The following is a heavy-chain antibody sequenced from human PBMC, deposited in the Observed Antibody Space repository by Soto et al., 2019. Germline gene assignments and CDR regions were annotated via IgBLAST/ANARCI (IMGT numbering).Heavy chain of an antibody. J-gene: IGHJ4*02. CDR2: IKQDGSEK. Sequence: GGSLRLSCAASGFTFSSYWMSWVRQAPGKGLEWVANIKQDGSEKYYVDSVKGRFTISRDNAKNSLYLQMNSLRAEDTAVYYYARVIGYCSGGSCYPLYYFDYWGQGTLVTLSS. D-gene: IGHD2-15*01. V-gene: IGHV3-7*03. CDR3: ARVIGYCSGGSCYPLYYFDY. CDR1: GFTFSSYW.